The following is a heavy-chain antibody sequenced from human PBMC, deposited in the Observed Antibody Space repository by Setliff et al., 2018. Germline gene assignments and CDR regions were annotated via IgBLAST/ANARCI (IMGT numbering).Heavy chain of an antibody. CDR3: AREGGIGDSGDY. CDR1: GGTFSSYA. Sequence: SVKVSCKASGGTFSSYAISWVRQAPGQGLEWMGGIIPIFGTANYAQKFQGRVTITTDESTSTAYMELSSLRSDDTAVYYCAREGGIGDSGDYWGQGTLVTVSS. J-gene: IGHJ4*02. CDR2: IIPIFGTA. D-gene: IGHD4-17*01. V-gene: IGHV1-69*05.